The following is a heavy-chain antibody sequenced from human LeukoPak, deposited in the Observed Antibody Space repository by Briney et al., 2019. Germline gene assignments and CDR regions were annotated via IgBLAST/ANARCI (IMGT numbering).Heavy chain of an antibody. CDR1: GVIFSSYT. CDR3: ARDLGLGLADS. Sequence: SVKVSCKASGVIFSSYTFSWVRQAPGQGLEWMGKITPVSDLAHYAQKFQGRVTFTADTHTGTTYMELRSLRSEDTAVYYCARDLGLGLADSWGQGTLVSVPS. V-gene: IGHV1-69*04. CDR2: ITPVSDLA. J-gene: IGHJ4*02. D-gene: IGHD3-16*01.